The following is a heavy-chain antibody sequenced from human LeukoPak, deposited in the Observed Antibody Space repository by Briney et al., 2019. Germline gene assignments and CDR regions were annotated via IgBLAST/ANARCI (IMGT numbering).Heavy chain of an antibody. D-gene: IGHD3-3*01. J-gene: IGHJ6*02. CDR3: ARAFWSGYYYYGMDV. CDR2: IYPGDSDT. CDR1: GYSFTSYW. Sequence: GESLKISCKGSGYSFTSYWIGWVHQMPGKGLEWMGIIYPGDSDTRYSPSFQGQVTISADKSISTAYLQWSSLKASDTAMYYCARAFWSGYYYYGMDVWGQRTTVTVSS. V-gene: IGHV5-51*07.